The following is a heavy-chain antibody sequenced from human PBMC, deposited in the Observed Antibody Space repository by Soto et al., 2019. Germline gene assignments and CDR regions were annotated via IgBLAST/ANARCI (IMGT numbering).Heavy chain of an antibody. V-gene: IGHV4-59*08. D-gene: IGHD3-9*01. Sequence: SETLSLTCTVSGGSISSYYWSWIRQPPGKGLEWIGHIYYSGSTNYNPSLKSRVTISVDTSKNQFSLKLSSVTAADTAVYYCARHAPNYDILTGLEGGWFDPWGQGTLVTVSS. CDR2: IYYSGST. J-gene: IGHJ5*02. CDR3: ARHAPNYDILTGLEGGWFDP. CDR1: GGSISSYY.